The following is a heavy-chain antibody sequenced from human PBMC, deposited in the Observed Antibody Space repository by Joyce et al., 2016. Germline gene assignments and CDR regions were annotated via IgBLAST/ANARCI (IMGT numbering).Heavy chain of an antibody. CDR3: ARDGCRGGDCFPSAYYFYGMDV. V-gene: IGHV3-33*01. J-gene: IGHJ6*02. CDR1: GFTLSSYG. CDR2: IWYDETNK. D-gene: IGHD2-21*02. Sequence: QVQLVESGGGVVKPGRFLRLYCAASGFTLSSYGMHWVRKAPGKGMEWVADIWYDETNKYYADAGKGRFTIARDIANITVSLQWNSLRAEDTAIYYCARDGCRGGDCFPSAYYFYGMDVWGQGTTVAVSS.